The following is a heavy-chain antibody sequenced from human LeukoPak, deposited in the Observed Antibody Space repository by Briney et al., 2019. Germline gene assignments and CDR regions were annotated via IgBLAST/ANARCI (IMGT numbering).Heavy chain of an antibody. D-gene: IGHD1-26*01. CDR3: ARAASGRSGLDY. J-gene: IGHJ4*02. V-gene: IGHV4-30-2*01. CDR1: GGSISSGGYS. CDR2: IYHSGST. Sequence: TLSLTCAVSGGSISSGGYSWSWIRQPPGEGLEWIGYIYHSGSTYYNPSLKSRVTISVDRSKNQFSLKLSSVTAADTAVYYCARAASGRSGLDYWGQGTLVTVSS.